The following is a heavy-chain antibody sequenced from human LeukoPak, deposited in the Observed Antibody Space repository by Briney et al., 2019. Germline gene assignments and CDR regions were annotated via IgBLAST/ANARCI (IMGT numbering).Heavy chain of an antibody. CDR2: IIPIFGTA. D-gene: IGHD3-10*01. J-gene: IGHJ3*02. V-gene: IGHV1-69*05. CDR3: AATGTGSYYVFAFDI. Sequence: ASVKVSCKASGGTFSSYAISWVRQAPGQGLEWMGGIIPIFGTANYAQKFQGRVTITTDESTSTAYMELSSLRFEDTAVYYCAATGTGSYYVFAFDIWGQGTMVTVSS. CDR1: GGTFSSYA.